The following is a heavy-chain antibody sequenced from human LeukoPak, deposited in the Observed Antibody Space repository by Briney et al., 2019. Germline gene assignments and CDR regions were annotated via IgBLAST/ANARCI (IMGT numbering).Heavy chain of an antibody. CDR2: FSHRGGS. D-gene: IGHD3-22*01. J-gene: IGHJ4*02. Sequence: SETLSLTCTVSGGSITSGFFCDWIRQSPGKGLQWIGSFSHRGGSYHNPSLKSRVTISVDTSKNQFSLKLLSVTAADTAVYYCARAQDFSDSSGPNYLDFWGQGILVTVSS. V-gene: IGHV4-38-2*02. CDR1: GGSITSGFF. CDR3: ARAQDFSDSSGPNYLDF.